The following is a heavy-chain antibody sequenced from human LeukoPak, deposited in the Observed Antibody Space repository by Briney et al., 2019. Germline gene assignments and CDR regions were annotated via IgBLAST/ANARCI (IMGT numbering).Heavy chain of an antibody. V-gene: IGHV4-34*01. CDR1: GGSFSGYY. CDR3: ARGVGATPHATPNYFDY. CDR2: INHSGST. J-gene: IGHJ4*02. Sequence: SETLSLTCAVYGGSFSGYYWSWIRQPPGKGLEWIGEINHSGSTNYNPSLKSRVTISVDTSKNQFSLKLSSVTAADTALYYCARGVGATPHATPNYFDYWGQGTLVTVSS. D-gene: IGHD1-26*01.